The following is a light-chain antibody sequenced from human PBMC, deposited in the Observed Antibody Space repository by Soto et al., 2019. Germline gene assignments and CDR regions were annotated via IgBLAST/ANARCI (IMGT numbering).Light chain of an antibody. V-gene: IGLV1-40*01. CDR2: GNS. Sequence: QSVLTPPPSVSGAPGQRVTLSCTGGSSHIGAGYDVHWYQQLPGTAPKLLIYGNSNRPSGVPDRFSGSKSGTSASLAITGLQAEDEADYYCQSYDSSLSVVFGTGTKVTVL. J-gene: IGLJ1*01. CDR3: QSYDSSLSVV. CDR1: SSHIGAGYD.